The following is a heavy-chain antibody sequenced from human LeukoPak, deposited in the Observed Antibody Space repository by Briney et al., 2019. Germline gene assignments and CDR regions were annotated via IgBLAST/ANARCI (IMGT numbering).Heavy chain of an antibody. Sequence: GGSLRLSCAASGFTFSDYYMSWIRQAPGKGLEWVSYISSSGSTIYYADSVKGRFTISRDNAKNSLYLQMNSLRAEDTAVYYCASTHSRSWYSYRYFDLWGRGTLVTVSS. CDR1: GFTFSDYY. CDR3: ASTHSRSWYSYRYFDL. CDR2: ISSSGSTI. J-gene: IGHJ2*01. V-gene: IGHV3-11*01. D-gene: IGHD6-13*01.